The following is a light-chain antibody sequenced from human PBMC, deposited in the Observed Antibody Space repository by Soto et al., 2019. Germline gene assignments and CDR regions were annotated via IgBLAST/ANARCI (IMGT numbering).Light chain of an antibody. Sequence: DIQMTQSPSSLSASVGDTVTITCRASQDIINHLAWYQQRPGKAPNLLIYGASTLHSGVPSRFRGSGSGTHFTLTISSLQPEDFATYYCQNYNHALGTFGHGTRLEIK. CDR1: QDIINH. V-gene: IGKV1-27*01. CDR2: GAS. J-gene: IGKJ5*01. CDR3: QNYNHALGT.